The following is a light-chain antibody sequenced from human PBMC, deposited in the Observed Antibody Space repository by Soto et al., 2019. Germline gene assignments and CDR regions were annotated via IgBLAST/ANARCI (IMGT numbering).Light chain of an antibody. CDR2: EVS. CDR1: SSDIGGYNY. V-gene: IGLV2-14*01. J-gene: IGLJ2*01. CDR3: SSYSSSSTVV. Sequence: QSVLTQPASVSGSPGQSITISCTGTSSDIGGYNYVSWSQQHPGTAPKLLIYEVSNRPSGIFNRFSGSKSGNTASLTISGLQAEDEADYYCSSYSSSSTVVFGGGTKLTVL.